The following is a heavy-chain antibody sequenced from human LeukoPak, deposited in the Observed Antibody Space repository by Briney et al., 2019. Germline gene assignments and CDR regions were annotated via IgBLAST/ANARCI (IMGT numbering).Heavy chain of an antibody. Sequence: SETLSLTCTVSGYSISSGYYWGWIRQPPGKGLEWIRSIYHSGSTYYNPSLKSRVTISVDTSKNQFSLKLSSVTAADTAVYYCARGGGGAVAGTWQDWGQGTLVTVSS. D-gene: IGHD6-19*01. CDR2: IYHSGST. CDR3: ARGGGGAVAGTWQD. CDR1: GYSISSGYY. V-gene: IGHV4-38-2*02. J-gene: IGHJ4*02.